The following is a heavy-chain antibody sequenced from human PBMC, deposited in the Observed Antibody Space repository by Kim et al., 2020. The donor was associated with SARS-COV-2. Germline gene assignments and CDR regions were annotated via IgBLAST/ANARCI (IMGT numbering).Heavy chain of an antibody. CDR1: GFTFSSYW. V-gene: IGHV3-7*01. Sequence: GGSLRLSCAASGFTFSSYWMSWVRQAPGKGLEWVANIKQDGSEKYYVDSVKGRFTISRDNAKNSLYLQMNSLRAEDTAVYYCAREEIAAAGSTFDYWGQGTLVTVSS. D-gene: IGHD6-13*01. CDR2: IKQDGSEK. CDR3: AREEIAAAGSTFDY. J-gene: IGHJ4*02.